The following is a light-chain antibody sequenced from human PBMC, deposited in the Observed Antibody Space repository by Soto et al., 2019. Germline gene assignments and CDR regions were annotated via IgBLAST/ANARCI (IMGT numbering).Light chain of an antibody. V-gene: IGLV2-8*01. CDR3: SSYGGSNQLV. CDR1: SSDVGGYNS. Sequence: QSALTQPPSASGSPGQSVTISCTGSSSDVGGYNSVSWYQQHPGKAPKLMISEVRKRPSGVPERFSGSKSGNTASLTVSRLRAEDEAAYYCSSYGGSNQLVFGGGTKLAVL. CDR2: EVR. J-gene: IGLJ2*01.